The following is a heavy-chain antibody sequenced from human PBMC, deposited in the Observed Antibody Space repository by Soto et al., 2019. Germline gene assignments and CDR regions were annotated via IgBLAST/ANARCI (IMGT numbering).Heavy chain of an antibody. V-gene: IGHV3-53*01. D-gene: IGHD3-3*01. CDR3: ARDRRGDFWSHTEGEYGMDV. CDR1: GFTVSSNY. J-gene: IGHJ6*02. CDR2: IYSGGST. Sequence: EVQLVESGGGLIQPGGSLRLSCAASGFTVSSNYMSWVRQAPGKGLEWVSVIYSGGSTYYADSVKGRFTISRDNSKNTLYLQMNSLRAEDTAVYYCARDRRGDFWSHTEGEYGMDVWGQGTTVTVSS.